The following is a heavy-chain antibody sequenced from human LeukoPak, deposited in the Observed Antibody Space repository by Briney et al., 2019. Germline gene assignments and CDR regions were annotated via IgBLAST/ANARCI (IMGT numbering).Heavy chain of an antibody. J-gene: IGHJ4*02. D-gene: IGHD6-13*01. V-gene: IGHV4-59*01. CDR3: ATEGRLSGYISNWYYFDF. CDR1: GGSISSYY. CDR2: MYYSGST. Sequence: SETLSLTCTVSGGSISSYYWSWIRQPPGKGLEWIGYMYYSGSTSYNPSLKSRVTISVDTSRTRFSLKLSSVTAADTAVYYCATEGRLSGYISNWYYFDFWGQGTLVTVSS.